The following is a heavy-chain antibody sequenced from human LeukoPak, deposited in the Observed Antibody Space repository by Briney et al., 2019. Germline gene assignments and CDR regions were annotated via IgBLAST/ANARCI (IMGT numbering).Heavy chain of an antibody. J-gene: IGHJ4*02. CDR3: ARERYFDY. Sequence: GGSLRLSCAASGFSFNTCAMSWVRQAPGKGLEWVSTISGGGRSTDYADSVKGQFTISRDNSKNTLYLQMNSLRAEDTAVYYCARERYFDYWGQGTLVTVSS. CDR2: ISGGGRST. V-gene: IGHV3-23*01. CDR1: GFSFNTCA.